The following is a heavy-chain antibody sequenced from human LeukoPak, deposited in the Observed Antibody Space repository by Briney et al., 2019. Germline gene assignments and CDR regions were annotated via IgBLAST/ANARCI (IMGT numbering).Heavy chain of an antibody. D-gene: IGHD3-3*01. Sequence: PSETLSLTCTVSGGSITTHANYWAWIRQPPGRGLEWIGGVHYTGNTYSNTSLKSRVTMSVDTSKNQFSLNLSSVTAADTAVYYCPRRSGVWYFDYWGRGILVTVSP. CDR1: GGSITTHANY. J-gene: IGHJ4*02. CDR2: VHYTGNT. CDR3: PRRSGVWYFDY. V-gene: IGHV4-39*01.